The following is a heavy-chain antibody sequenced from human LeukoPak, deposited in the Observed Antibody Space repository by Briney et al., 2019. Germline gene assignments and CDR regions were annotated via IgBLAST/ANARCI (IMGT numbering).Heavy chain of an antibody. D-gene: IGHD2-2*01. CDR2: INPNSGGT. V-gene: IGHV1-2*02. CDR3: ARVGYCSSTSCSYFDY. CDR1: GYTFTGYY. Sequence: ASVKVSCKASGYTFTGYYMHWVRQAPGQGLEWMGWINPNSGGTNYAQKFQGRVTMTRGTSISTAYMELSRLRSDDTAVYYCARVGYCSSTSCSYFDYWGRGTLVTVSS. J-gene: IGHJ4*02.